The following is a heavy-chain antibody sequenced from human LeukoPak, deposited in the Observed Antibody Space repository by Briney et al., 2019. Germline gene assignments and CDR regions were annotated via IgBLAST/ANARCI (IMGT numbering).Heavy chain of an antibody. CDR3: ARDLDYRIAAAGKEDLVDY. CDR1: GFTFSSYA. CDR2: ISSSSSYI. D-gene: IGHD6-13*01. Sequence: GGSLRLSCAASGFTFSSYAMSWVRQAPGKGLDWVSAISSSSSYIYYADSVKGRFTISRDNAKNSLYLQMNSLRAEDTAVYYCARDLDYRIAAAGKEDLVDYWGQGTLVTVSS. J-gene: IGHJ4*02. V-gene: IGHV3-21*01.